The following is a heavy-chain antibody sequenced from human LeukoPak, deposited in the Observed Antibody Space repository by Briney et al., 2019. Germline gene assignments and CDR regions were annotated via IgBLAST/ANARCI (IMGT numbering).Heavy chain of an antibody. J-gene: IGHJ4*02. D-gene: IGHD2-2*01. CDR3: ARRGYCSSTSCYDFDY. V-gene: IGHV1-18*01. Sequence: GASVKVSCKASGYTFTSYGISWVRQAPGQGLEWMGWISAYNGNTNYAQKLQGRVTMTTDTSTSTAYMELRSLRSDDTAVYYCARRGYCSSTSCYDFDYWGQGALVTVSS. CDR1: GYTFTSYG. CDR2: ISAYNGNT.